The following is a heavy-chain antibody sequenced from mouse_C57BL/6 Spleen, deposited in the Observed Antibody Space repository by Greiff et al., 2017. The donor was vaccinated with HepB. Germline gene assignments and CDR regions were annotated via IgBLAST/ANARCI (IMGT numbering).Heavy chain of an antibody. J-gene: IGHJ4*01. CDR3: ARSSGYPYDYAMDY. D-gene: IGHD3-2*02. Sequence: QQSCKASGYTFTSYWMHWVKQRPGRGLEWIGRIDPDSSGTKYNEKFKSKATLTVDKPSSTAYMQLSSLTSEDSAIYYYARSSGYPYDYAMDYWGQGTSVTVSS. CDR1: GYTFTSYW. V-gene: IGHV1-72*01. CDR2: IDPDSSGT.